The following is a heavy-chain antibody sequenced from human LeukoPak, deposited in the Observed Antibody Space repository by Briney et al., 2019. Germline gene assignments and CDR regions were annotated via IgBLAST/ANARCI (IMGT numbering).Heavy chain of an antibody. CDR3: ARHFTYNYDSSGYPRDAFDI. V-gene: IGHV4-59*08. J-gene: IGHJ3*02. CDR1: GGSISGYY. Sequence: SETLSLTCTVSGGSISGYYWSWIRRSPGKGLVWIGYMYYSGSTNYNPSLKSRVTMSIDMSKNQFSLKLSSVTAADTALYYCARHFTYNYDSSGYPRDAFDIWGQGTMVTVSS. D-gene: IGHD3-22*01. CDR2: MYYSGST.